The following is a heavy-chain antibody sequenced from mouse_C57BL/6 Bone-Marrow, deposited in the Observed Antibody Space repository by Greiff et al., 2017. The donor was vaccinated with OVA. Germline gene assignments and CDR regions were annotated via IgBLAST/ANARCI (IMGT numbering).Heavy chain of an antibody. CDR1: GYTFTSYW. V-gene: IGHV1-64*01. J-gene: IGHJ3*01. Sequence: VQLQQPGAELVKPGASVTLSCKASGYTFTSYWMHWVKQRPGQGLEWIGMIHPNSGSTNYNEKFKSKATLTVDKSSSTAYMQLSSLTSEDSAVYYCAREKTGTFAYWGQGTLVTVSA. CDR2: IHPNSGST. CDR3: AREKTGTFAY. D-gene: IGHD4-1*01.